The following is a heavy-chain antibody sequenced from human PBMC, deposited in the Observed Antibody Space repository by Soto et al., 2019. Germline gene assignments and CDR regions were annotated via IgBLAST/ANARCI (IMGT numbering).Heavy chain of an antibody. V-gene: IGHV4-4*02. CDR1: GGTVASGHW. J-gene: IGHJ5*02. CDR2: VYHTGDT. CDR3: AREIETAGGNNYFDP. D-gene: IGHD2-21*02. Sequence: PSETLSLTCGVSGGTVASGHWWSWVRQSPGRGLEWIGNVYHTGDTNFNPSLQSRVTFSVDKSNNQFSLRLTSVTAADTAVYFCAREIETAGGNNYFDPWGPGTLVTVSS.